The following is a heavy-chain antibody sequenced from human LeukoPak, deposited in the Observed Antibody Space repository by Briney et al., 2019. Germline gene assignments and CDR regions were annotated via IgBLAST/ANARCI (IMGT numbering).Heavy chain of an antibody. V-gene: IGHV1-69*04. CDR2: IIPILGIA. Sequence: VASVKVSCKASGGTFSSYAIRWVRQAPGQGRGGVGRIIPILGIANYAQKFQGRVTITADKSTSTAYMELSSLRSEDTAVYYCAASITMVRGVLDPWGQGTLVTVSS. J-gene: IGHJ5*02. CDR3: AASITMVRGVLDP. CDR1: GGTFSSYA. D-gene: IGHD3-10*01.